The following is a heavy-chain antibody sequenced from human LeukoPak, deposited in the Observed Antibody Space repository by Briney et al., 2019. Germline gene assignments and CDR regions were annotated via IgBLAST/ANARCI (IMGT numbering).Heavy chain of an antibody. CDR1: GFTFGSYS. D-gene: IGHD3-3*01. CDR3: ARGDFWSGYFDY. J-gene: IGHJ4*02. Sequence: GGSLRLSCAASGFTFGSYSMNWVRQAPGKGLEWVSSISSSSSYIYYADSVKGRFTISRDNAKNSLYMQMNSLRAEDTAVYYCARGDFWSGYFDYWGQGTLVTVSS. V-gene: IGHV3-21*01. CDR2: ISSSSSYI.